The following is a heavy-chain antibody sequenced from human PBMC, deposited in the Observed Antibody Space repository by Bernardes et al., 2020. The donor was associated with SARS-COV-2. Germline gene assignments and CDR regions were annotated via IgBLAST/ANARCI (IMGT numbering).Heavy chain of an antibody. D-gene: IGHD6-13*01. CDR3: ARVGSSSSWYEIFDY. J-gene: IGHJ4*02. CDR1: GFIFSDHA. CDR2: ISFDGRYK. Sequence: GGSLRLSCAASGFIFSDHAFHWVRQAPGKGLEWVAVISFDGRYKYYVDSVKGRFSISRDNSNNALYLQMNSLRVEDTAVYYCARVGSSSSWYEIFDYWGQGTLVSVSS. V-gene: IGHV3-30*04.